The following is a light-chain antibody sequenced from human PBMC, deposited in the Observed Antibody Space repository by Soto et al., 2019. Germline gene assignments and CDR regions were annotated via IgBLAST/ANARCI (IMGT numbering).Light chain of an antibody. V-gene: IGKV1-6*01. CDR1: QHIRND. J-gene: IGKJ1*01. Sequence: AIRMTQSPSSLSASVGDRVTITCRASQHIRNDLGWYQQKPGRAPKLLIYSSSTLQSGVPSRFNGSGSGTDFNLSISSLQPEDFATYYCLQDYAFPWTFGQGTNVEVK. CDR3: LQDYAFPWT. CDR2: SSS.